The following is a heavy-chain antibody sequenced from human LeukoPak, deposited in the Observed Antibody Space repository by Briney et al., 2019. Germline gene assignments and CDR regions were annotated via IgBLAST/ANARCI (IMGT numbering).Heavy chain of an antibody. Sequence: QPGGPLRLSCAASGFTFTNFALRWPPHAPGKGLEGVSAIGGSGGTTHYAESVKGRFTISRDNSKNTLYLQMDSLRAEGTAVYCCAEGRTYGPASWGQGTMVTVSS. CDR2: IGGSGGTT. CDR3: AEGRTYGPAS. V-gene: IGHV3-23*01. CDR1: GFTFTNFA. D-gene: IGHD3-10*01. J-gene: IGHJ4*02.